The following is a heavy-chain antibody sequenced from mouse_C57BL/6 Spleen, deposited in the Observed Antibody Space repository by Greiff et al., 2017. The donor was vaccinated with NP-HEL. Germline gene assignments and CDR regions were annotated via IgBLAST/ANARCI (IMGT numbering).Heavy chain of an antibody. V-gene: IGHV14-4*01. CDR2: IDPENGDT. CDR1: GFNIKDDY. D-gene: IGHD1-1*01. CDR3: SKWFITTVVDAMDY. Sequence: EVQLQQSGAELVRPGASVKLSCTASGFNIKDDYMHWVKQRPEQGLEWIGWIDPENGDTEYASKFQGKATITADTSSNTAYLQLSSLTSEDTAVYYCSKWFITTVVDAMDYWGQGTSVTVSS. J-gene: IGHJ4*01.